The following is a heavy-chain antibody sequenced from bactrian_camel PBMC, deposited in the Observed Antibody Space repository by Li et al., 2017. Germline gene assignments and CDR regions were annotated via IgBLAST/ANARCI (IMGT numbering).Heavy chain of an antibody. D-gene: IGHD2*01. V-gene: IGHV3S53*01. CDR2: ITKGGQT. CDR3: AADYYPCLGSPRTNH. CDR1: GNTGRSNC. J-gene: IGHJ4*01. Sequence: HVQLVESGGGSVEAGGSLRLACVASGNTGRSNCMAWFRQIPGKEREGLAGITKGGQTYYRDSVKGRFTISQDKVKNTMTLQMNNLKAEDSAMYYCAADYYPCLGSPRTNHWGQGTQVTVS.